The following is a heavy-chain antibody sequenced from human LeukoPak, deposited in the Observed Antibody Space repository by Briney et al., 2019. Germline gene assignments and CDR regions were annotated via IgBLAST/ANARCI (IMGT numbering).Heavy chain of an antibody. CDR3: SSGYCSGGSCYSPFDY. D-gene: IGHD2-15*01. CDR1: GFTFGDYA. Sequence: PGGSLRLSCTASGFTFGDYAMSWVRQAPGKGLEWVGFIRSKAYGGPTEYAEPGKGRFTISRDDSKSIAYLQMNSLKTEDTAVYYCSSGYCSGGSCYSPFDYGGQGTLVTVSS. V-gene: IGHV3-49*04. J-gene: IGHJ4*02. CDR2: IRSKAYGGPT.